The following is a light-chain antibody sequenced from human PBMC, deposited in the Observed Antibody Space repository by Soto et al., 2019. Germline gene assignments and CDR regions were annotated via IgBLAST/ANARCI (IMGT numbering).Light chain of an antibody. J-gene: IGKJ5*01. V-gene: IGKV3-20*01. CDR1: QSIRSER. CDR2: DAS. Sequence: PGSRGTLSCTASQSIRSERLAWYQQKPGQAPRLVIFDASNRASGMPDRFSGSGSGTDFTLTIARLEPEDFAVYYCQEYDGAPITFGLGTRLEIK. CDR3: QEYDGAPIT.